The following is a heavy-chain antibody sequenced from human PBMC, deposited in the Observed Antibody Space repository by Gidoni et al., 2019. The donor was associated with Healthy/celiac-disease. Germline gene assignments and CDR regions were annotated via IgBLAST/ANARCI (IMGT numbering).Heavy chain of an antibody. D-gene: IGHD3-10*01. J-gene: IGHJ5*02. CDR1: GGSISSGGYY. Sequence: QVQLQESGPGLVKPSQTLSLTCTVSGGSISSGGYYWSWIRQHPGKGLGWIWYIDCSGSTYQNPSLKSRVTILVDTSKSQFSLKLSSVTAADTAVYYCARINFYCSGSYYKSWGQGTLVTVSS. CDR3: ARINFYCSGSYYKS. V-gene: IGHV4-31*03. CDR2: IDCSGST.